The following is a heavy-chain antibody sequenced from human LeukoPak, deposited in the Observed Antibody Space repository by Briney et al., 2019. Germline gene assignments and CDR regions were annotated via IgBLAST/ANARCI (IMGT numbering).Heavy chain of an antibody. CDR1: GGTFSSYA. CDR2: IIPIFGTA. J-gene: IGHJ4*02. D-gene: IGHD6-13*01. Sequence: ASAKVSCKASGGTFSSYAISWVRQAPGQGLEWMGGIIPIFGTANYAQKFQGRVTITADKSTSTAYMELSSLRSEDTAVYYCARATAAGTDIDYWGQGTLVTVSS. V-gene: IGHV1-69*06. CDR3: ARATAAGTDIDY.